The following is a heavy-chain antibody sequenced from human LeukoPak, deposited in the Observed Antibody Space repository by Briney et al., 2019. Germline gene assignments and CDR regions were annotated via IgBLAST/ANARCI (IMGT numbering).Heavy chain of an antibody. D-gene: IGHD3-3*01. CDR2: ISSSGSSI. V-gene: IGHV3-48*03. CDR3: ARSLFPFFDY. CDR1: GFTFSRYE. Sequence: PRGSLRLSCAASGFTFSRYEMNWVRQAPGKGLEWVSYISSSGSSIYYADSVKGRFTTSRDNAKNSLYLQMNSLRAEDTAIYHCARSLFPFFDYWGQGSLVTVSS. J-gene: IGHJ4*02.